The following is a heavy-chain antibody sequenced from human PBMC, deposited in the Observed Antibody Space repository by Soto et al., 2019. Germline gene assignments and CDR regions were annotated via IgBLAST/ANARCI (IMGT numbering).Heavy chain of an antibody. CDR1: GYTFTSYG. CDR2: ISAYNGNT. J-gene: IGHJ5*02. CDR3: ARLHADIVVVVAATREFNWFDP. V-gene: IGHV1-18*04. D-gene: IGHD2-15*01. Sequence: QVQLVQSGAEVKKPGASVKVSCKASGYTFTSYGISWVRQAPGQGLEWMGWISAYNGNTNYEQKLQGRVTMTTDTSTIPAYMELRSLRSDDTAVYYCARLHADIVVVVAATREFNWFDPWGQGTLVTVSS.